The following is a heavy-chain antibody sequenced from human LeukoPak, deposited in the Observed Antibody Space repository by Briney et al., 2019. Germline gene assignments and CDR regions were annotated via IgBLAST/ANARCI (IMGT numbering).Heavy chain of an antibody. V-gene: IGHV4-30-4*01. D-gene: IGHD3-10*01. Sequence: SETLSLTCTVSGGSISSGDYYWSWIRQPPGKGLEWIGHIYYSGSTYYNPSLKSRVTISVDTSKNQFSLKLSSVTAADTAVYYCARAEPTMVRGVIGPWGQGTLVTVSS. CDR1: GGSISSGDYY. CDR3: ARAEPTMVRGVIGP. CDR2: IYYSGST. J-gene: IGHJ5*02.